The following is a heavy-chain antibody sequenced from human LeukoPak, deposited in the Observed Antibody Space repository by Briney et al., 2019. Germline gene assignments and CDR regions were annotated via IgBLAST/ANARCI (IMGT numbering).Heavy chain of an antibody. CDR3: AKDRRGYSGYDYDFFDY. CDR2: ISYDGSKK. J-gene: IGHJ4*02. D-gene: IGHD5-12*01. CDR1: GFTFSTYG. V-gene: IGHV3-30*18. Sequence: GGSLRLSCAASGFTFSTYGMHWVRQAPGKGLEWVAVISYDGSKKYYADSVKGRFTISRDKSKNTLYLQMNSLRVEDTAVYYCAKDRRGYSGYDYDFFDYWGQGTLVTVSS.